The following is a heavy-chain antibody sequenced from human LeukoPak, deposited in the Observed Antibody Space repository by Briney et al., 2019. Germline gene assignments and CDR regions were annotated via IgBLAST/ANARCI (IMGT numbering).Heavy chain of an antibody. CDR3: AKDRNAWPTNFDS. CDR1: GFTFSTYA. D-gene: IGHD5-24*01. V-gene: IGHV3-23*01. CDR2: ISSSGGTT. J-gene: IGHJ4*02. Sequence: TGRSLRLSRAASGFTFSTYAVNWVRQAPGKGLEWVSAISSSGGTTYYADSMKGRFSISRDNSKNTLYLRMNSLRAEDTAIYYCAKDRNAWPTNFDSWGQGTLVTVSA.